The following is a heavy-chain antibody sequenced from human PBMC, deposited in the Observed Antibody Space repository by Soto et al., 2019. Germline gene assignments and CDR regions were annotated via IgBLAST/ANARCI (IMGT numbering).Heavy chain of an antibody. CDR1: GYTFTSYY. Sequence: QVQLVQSGAEVKKPGASVKVSCKASGYTFTSYYMHWVRQAPGQGLEWMGIINPSGGSTSYAQKFQGRVTMTRDTSTSTVYMELSSLRSEDTAVYYCARTDCSSTSCYTKQQLAQSNWFDPWGQGTTVTVSS. CDR3: ARTDCSSTSCYTKQQLAQSNWFDP. CDR2: INPSGGST. D-gene: IGHD2-2*02. J-gene: IGHJ5*01. V-gene: IGHV1-46*01.